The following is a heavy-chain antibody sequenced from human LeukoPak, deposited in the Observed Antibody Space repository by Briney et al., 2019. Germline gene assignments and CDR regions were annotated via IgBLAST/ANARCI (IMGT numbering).Heavy chain of an antibody. J-gene: IGHJ4*02. Sequence: SETLSLTCAVYGGSFSGYSWNWIRQPPVKGLEWIGEINHSGGTNYNPSLKSRVTISVDTSKKQFSLKLSSVTAADTAVYYCARVSPDYGAVPYRYYFDYWGQGTLITVSS. CDR2: INHSGGT. CDR3: ARVSPDYGAVPYRYYFDY. CDR1: GGSFSGYS. D-gene: IGHD4/OR15-4a*01. V-gene: IGHV4-34*01.